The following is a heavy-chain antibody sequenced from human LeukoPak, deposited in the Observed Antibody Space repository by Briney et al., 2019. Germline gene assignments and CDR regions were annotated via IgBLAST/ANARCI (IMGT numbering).Heavy chain of an antibody. J-gene: IGHJ4*02. CDR1: GYTFTGYY. CDR3: ARDWIQGDYYFDY. CDR2: INPNSGGT. D-gene: IGHD5-18*01. V-gene: IGHV1-2*02. Sequence: ASVKVSCKASGYTFTGYYMHWVRQAPGQGLEWMGWINPNSGGTNYAQKFQGRVTMTRDTSISTAYMELSRLRSDDTAVYYCARDWIQGDYYFDYWGQGTLVTVSS.